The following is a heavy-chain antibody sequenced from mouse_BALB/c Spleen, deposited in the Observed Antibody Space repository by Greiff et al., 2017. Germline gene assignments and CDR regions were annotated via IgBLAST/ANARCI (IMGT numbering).Heavy chain of an antibody. J-gene: IGHJ2*01. CDR1: GYSITSDYA. D-gene: IGHD1-2*01. CDR3: AREEYYGPFDY. CDR2: ISYSGST. V-gene: IGHV3-2*02. Sequence: ESGPGLVKPSQSLSLTCTVTGYSITSDYAWNWIRQFPGNKLEWMGYISYSGSTSYNPSLKSRISITRDTSKNQFFLQLNSVTTEDTATYYCAREEYYGPFDYWGQGTTLTVSS.